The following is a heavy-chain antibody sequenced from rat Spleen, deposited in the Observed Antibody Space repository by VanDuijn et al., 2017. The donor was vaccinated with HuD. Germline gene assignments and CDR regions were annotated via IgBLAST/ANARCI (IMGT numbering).Heavy chain of an antibody. V-gene: IGHV5-29*01. CDR1: GFTFSNYG. CDR3: TTLGNYFNY. CDR2: ISYDGSRT. Sequence: EVQLVESGGGLVQPGRSLKLSCAASGFTFSNYGMAWVRQAPTKGLEWVATISYDGSRTYYRDSVKGRFTISRDNAKSTLYLQMDSLRSEDTATFYCTTLGNYFNYWGQGVMVTVSS. J-gene: IGHJ2*01. D-gene: IGHD1-7*01.